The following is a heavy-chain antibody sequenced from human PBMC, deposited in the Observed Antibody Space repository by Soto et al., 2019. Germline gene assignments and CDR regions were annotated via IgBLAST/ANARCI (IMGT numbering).Heavy chain of an antibody. V-gene: IGHV1-69*02. J-gene: IGHJ3*02. CDR1: GGTFSSYA. D-gene: IGHD6-13*01. Sequence: QVQLVQSGAEVKKPGSSVKVSCRASGGTFSSYAISWVRQAPGQGLEWMGRIIPILGMTNYAQNFQGRVTITSDKSTSTAYMELNSLRSDDTAVYYCACNTGITSAGTFDIWGQGTMVTVSS. CDR3: ACNTGITSAGTFDI. CDR2: IIPILGMT.